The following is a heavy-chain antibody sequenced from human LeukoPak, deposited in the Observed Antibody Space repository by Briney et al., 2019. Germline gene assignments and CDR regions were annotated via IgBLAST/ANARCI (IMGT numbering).Heavy chain of an antibody. Sequence: ASVKVSCKASGYTFTSYGFSWVRQAPGQGLEWMGWISAYNGDTNFAQRLQGRLTMTTDTSTSTAYMELRSLRSDDTAVYYCARDYYGTLPLDYWGQGTLVTVSS. V-gene: IGHV1-18*01. D-gene: IGHD3-10*01. J-gene: IGHJ4*02. CDR1: GYTFTSYG. CDR2: ISAYNGDT. CDR3: ARDYYGTLPLDY.